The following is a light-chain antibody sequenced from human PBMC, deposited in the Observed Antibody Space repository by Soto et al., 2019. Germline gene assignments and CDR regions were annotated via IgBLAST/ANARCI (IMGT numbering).Light chain of an antibody. J-gene: IGKJ5*01. CDR3: QQYNNWPPIT. Sequence: EMGMTQSPATLSVSPGERATLSYRASQSVSSNLAWYQQKPGQAPRLLIYGASTRATGIPARFSGSGSGTEFTLTISSLQSEDFAVYYCQQYNNWPPITVGQGTRLESK. CDR1: QSVSSN. CDR2: GAS. V-gene: IGKV3-15*01.